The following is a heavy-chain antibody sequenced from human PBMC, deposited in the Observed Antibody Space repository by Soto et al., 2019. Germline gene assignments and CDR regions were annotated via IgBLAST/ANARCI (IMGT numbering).Heavy chain of an antibody. D-gene: IGHD2-21*02. Sequence: ASVKVSCKASGYSFIGYPIHWVRQAPGQRLEWMGYINGGNGNTQYSQKFQGRVTFTRDTSASTAYMELSSLGSEDTALYFCARPVTGSSLLTYWGQGTLVTVSS. CDR1: GYSFIGYP. CDR3: ARPVTGSSLLTY. J-gene: IGHJ4*02. V-gene: IGHV1-3*01. CDR2: INGGNGNT.